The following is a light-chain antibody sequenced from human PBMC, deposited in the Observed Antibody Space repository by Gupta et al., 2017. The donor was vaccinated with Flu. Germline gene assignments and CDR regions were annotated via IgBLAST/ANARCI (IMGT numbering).Light chain of an antibody. V-gene: IGKV3-20*01. Sequence: EIVLTQSPGTLSLSPGERATLSCRASQSVSSSYLAWYQQKPGQAPRLLIYGASSSATGIPDRFSGSGSGTDFTLTINRLEPEDFAVYYCQQPGTFGGGTKVEIK. J-gene: IGKJ4*01. CDR3: QQPGT. CDR2: GAS. CDR1: QSVSSSY.